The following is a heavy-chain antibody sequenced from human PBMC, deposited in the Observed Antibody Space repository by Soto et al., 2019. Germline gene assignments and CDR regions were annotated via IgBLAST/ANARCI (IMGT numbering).Heavy chain of an antibody. V-gene: IGHV3-53*04. J-gene: IGHJ4*02. D-gene: IGHD4-17*01. Sequence: EVQLVESGGGLVQPGGSLRLSCAASEFTVSNSYNTWVRQAPGKGLEWVSVIHSDGSTYYADSVKGRFTIPRHNSKDTVYLQMNSLRPEDTAVYYCTRDHYGDSSYYFDYWGQGTLVTVSS. CDR2: IHSDGST. CDR1: EFTVSNSY. CDR3: TRDHYGDSSYYFDY.